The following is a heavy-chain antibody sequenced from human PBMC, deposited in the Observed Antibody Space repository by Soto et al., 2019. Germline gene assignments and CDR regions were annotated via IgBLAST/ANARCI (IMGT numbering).Heavy chain of an antibody. V-gene: IGHV3-23*01. J-gene: IGHJ6*03. CDR3: AKGFGYSTYYYYYMDV. D-gene: IGHD6-13*01. CDR1: GFTFSSYA. CDR2: ISGSGGST. Sequence: EVQLLESGGGLVQPGGSLRLSCAASGFTFSSYAMSWVRQAPGKGLEWVSAISGSGGSTYYADSVKGRFTISRDNSKNTLYLQMNRLRAEDTAVYYCAKGFGYSTYYYYYMDVWGKGTTVTVSS.